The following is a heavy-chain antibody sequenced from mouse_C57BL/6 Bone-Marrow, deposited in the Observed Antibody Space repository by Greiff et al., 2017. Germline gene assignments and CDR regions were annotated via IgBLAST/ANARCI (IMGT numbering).Heavy chain of an antibody. CDR1: GFTFSDYG. CDR3: ARGTRDY. D-gene: IGHD3-3*01. CDR2: ISSGSSTI. J-gene: IGHJ2*01. V-gene: IGHV5-17*01. Sequence: EVQLVESGGGLVKPGGSLNLSCAASGFTFSDYGMHWVRQAPEKGLEWVAYISSGSSTIYYEDTVKGRFTISRDNAKNTLYLQMTSLRSEDTAMYYCARGTRDYWGQGTTLTVSS.